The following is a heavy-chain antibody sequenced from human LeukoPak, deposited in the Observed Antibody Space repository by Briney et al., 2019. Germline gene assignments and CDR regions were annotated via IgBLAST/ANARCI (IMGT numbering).Heavy chain of an antibody. Sequence: GGSLRLSCAASGFTFSSYAMSWVRQAPGKGLEWVSAISGSGGSTYYADSVKGRFTISRDNSKNTLYLQMNSLRAEDTAVYYCAKDQQNYDFWSGSFIPPGFDYWGQGTLVTVSS. CDR3: AKDQQNYDFWSGSFIPPGFDY. CDR2: ISGSGGST. D-gene: IGHD3-3*01. V-gene: IGHV3-23*01. CDR1: GFTFSSYA. J-gene: IGHJ4*02.